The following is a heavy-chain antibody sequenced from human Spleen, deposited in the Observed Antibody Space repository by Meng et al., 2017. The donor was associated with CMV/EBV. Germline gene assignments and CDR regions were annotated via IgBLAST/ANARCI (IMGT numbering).Heavy chain of an antibody. Sequence: LQLQKPGPGLVKPSETLSPTLIVSGGSISSSSYYWGWIRQPPGKGLEWIGNMHYSGTTYYNPSLKSRITISVDTSKNQFSLKLSSVTAADTAVYYCARRGSSWYFDSWGQGALVTASS. CDR3: ARRGSSWYFDS. CDR2: MHYSGTT. CDR1: GGSISSSSYY. V-gene: IGHV4-39*01. J-gene: IGHJ4*02. D-gene: IGHD6-13*01.